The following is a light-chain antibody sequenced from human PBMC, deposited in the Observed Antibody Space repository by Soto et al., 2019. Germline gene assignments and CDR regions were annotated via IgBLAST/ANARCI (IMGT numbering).Light chain of an antibody. V-gene: IGKV3-11*01. Sequence: EIVLTQSPATLSLSPGERATLSCRASQSVTTYLAWYQQKPGQAPRLLIYDASSRATGIPARFSGSGSGTEFTLTISSLEPEDFAFYYCLQRSNWPPLLSFGGGTKVDIK. CDR2: DAS. CDR3: LQRSNWPPLLS. CDR1: QSVTTY. J-gene: IGKJ4*01.